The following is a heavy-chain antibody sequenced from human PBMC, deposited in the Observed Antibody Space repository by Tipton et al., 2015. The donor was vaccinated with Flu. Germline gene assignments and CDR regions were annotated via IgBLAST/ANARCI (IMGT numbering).Heavy chain of an antibody. V-gene: IGHV3-11*01. CDR1: GFTFSDYY. Sequence: SLRLSCAASGFTFSDYYMSWIRQAPGKGLEWVSYISSSGSTIYYADSVKGRFTISRDNAKNSLYLQMNSLRAEDTAVYYCAREVGMARDAFDIWGQGTMVTVSS. D-gene: IGHD5-24*01. CDR3: AREVGMARDAFDI. J-gene: IGHJ3*02. CDR2: ISSSGSTI.